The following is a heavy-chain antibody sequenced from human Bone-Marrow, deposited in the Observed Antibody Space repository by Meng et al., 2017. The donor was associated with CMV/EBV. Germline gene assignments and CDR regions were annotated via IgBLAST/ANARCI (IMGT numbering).Heavy chain of an antibody. CDR3: ARIRRPKYYDILTGYPTRAFDP. J-gene: IGHJ5*02. D-gene: IGHD3-9*01. Sequence: SGPTLVKPPETLTLTCTVSGFSLSNARMGVSWIRQPPGKALEWLAHIFSNDEKSYSTSLKSRLTISKDTSKSQVVLTMTNMDPVDTATYYCARIRRPKYYDILTGYPTRAFDPWGQGTLVTVSS. V-gene: IGHV2-26*01. CDR1: GFSLSNARMG. CDR2: IFSNDEK.